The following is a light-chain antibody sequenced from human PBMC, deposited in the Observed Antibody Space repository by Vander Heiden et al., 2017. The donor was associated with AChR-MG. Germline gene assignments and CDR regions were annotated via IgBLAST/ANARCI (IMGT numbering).Light chain of an antibody. Sequence: QSALTQPPSAPGSPGQSVTISCTGTSSDIGTYNYISWYQQHPGKPPKLIINELNKRPSGVPDRFSGSKSGNTASLTVSGLQPEDEADYHCSSYAGNNNVVFGGGTKLTVL. V-gene: IGLV2-8*01. J-gene: IGLJ3*02. CDR2: ELN. CDR1: SSDIGTYNY. CDR3: SSYAGNNNVV.